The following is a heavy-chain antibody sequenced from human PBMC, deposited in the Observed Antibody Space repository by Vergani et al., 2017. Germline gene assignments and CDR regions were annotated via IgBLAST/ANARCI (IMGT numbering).Heavy chain of an antibody. J-gene: IGHJ4*02. CDR1: GYTFTSYY. CDR3: ATDPKIVGGDY. V-gene: IGHV1-46*01. D-gene: IGHD2-21*01. CDR2: INPSGGST. Sequence: QVQLVQSGAEVKKPGASVKVSCKASGYTFTSYYMHWVRQAPGQGLEWMGIINPSGGSTSYAQKFQGRVTMTRDTSTSTVYMELSSLRSEDTAVYYCATDPKIVGGDYWGQGTLVTVSS.